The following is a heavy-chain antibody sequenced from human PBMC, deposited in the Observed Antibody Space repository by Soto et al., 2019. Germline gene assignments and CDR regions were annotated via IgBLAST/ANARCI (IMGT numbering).Heavy chain of an antibody. CDR1: GFTFSSYA. V-gene: IGHV3-30-3*01. CDR2: ISYDGSNK. J-gene: IGHJ6*02. CDR3: ASAGHYCSGCSCYSYYYDGMDV. Sequence: QVQLVESGGGVVQPGRSLRLSCAASGFTFSSYAMHWVRQAPGKGLEWVAVISYDGSNKYYADSVKGRFTISRDNSKNTLYLQMNSLRAEDTAVYYCASAGHYCSGCSCYSYYYDGMDVWGQGTTVTVSS. D-gene: IGHD2-15*01.